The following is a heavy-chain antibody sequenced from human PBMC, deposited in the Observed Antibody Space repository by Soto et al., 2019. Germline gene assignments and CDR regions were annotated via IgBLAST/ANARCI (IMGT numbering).Heavy chain of an antibody. CDR3: AREGEYYYGSGSYGAAFDI. J-gene: IGHJ3*02. D-gene: IGHD3-10*01. CDR2: IDHSGYT. V-gene: IGHV4-34*01. CDR1: GGSFSGYY. Sequence: PSEPLSLTCAVYGGSFSGYYRNLIRQPLRKALEWIGEIDHSGYTNYNPSLKSRVTISVDTSKNQFSLKLSSVTAADTAVYYCAREGEYYYGSGSYGAAFDIWGQGTMVTVSS.